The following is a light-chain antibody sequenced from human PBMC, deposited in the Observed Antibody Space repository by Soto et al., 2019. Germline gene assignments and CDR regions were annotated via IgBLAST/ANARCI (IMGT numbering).Light chain of an antibody. J-gene: IGLJ1*01. CDR2: EVS. CDR1: SSDVGGYNC. CDR3: SSYTSSSHFV. V-gene: IGLV2-14*01. Sequence: QSALTQPASVSGSPGQSITISCTGTSSDVGGYNCVSWHQQHPGKAPKLMIYEVSDRPSGVSNRFSGSKSGNTASLTISGLQAEDEADYFCSSYTSSSHFVFGTVTKLTVL.